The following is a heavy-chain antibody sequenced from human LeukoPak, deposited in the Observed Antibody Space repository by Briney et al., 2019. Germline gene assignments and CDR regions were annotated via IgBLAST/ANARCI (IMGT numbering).Heavy chain of an antibody. J-gene: IGHJ1*01. CDR1: GGSISSYY. Sequence: PSETLSLTCTVSGGSISSYYWSWIRQPPGKGLEWIGYIYYSGSTNYNPSLKSRVTISVDTSKNQFSLKLSSVTAADTAVYYCARGHYSNSWDFQHWGQGTLVTVSS. D-gene: IGHD6-13*01. CDR2: IYYSGST. V-gene: IGHV4-59*01. CDR3: ARGHYSNSWDFQH.